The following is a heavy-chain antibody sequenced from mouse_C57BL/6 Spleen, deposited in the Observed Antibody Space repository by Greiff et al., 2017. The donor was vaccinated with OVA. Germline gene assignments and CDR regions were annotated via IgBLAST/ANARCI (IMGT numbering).Heavy chain of an antibody. CDR1: GYSFTGFY. Sequence: VQLQQSGPELVKPGASVKISCKASGYSFTGFYMNWVKQSPEKSLEWIGEINPSTGGTTYNQKFKAKATLTVDKSSSTAYMQLKSLTSEDSAVYYCARSYDGSWYFDVWGTGTTVTVSS. D-gene: IGHD2-3*01. CDR3: ARSYDGSWYFDV. J-gene: IGHJ1*03. V-gene: IGHV1-42*01. CDR2: INPSTGGT.